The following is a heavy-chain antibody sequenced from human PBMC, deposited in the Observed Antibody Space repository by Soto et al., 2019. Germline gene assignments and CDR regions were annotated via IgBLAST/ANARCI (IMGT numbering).Heavy chain of an antibody. D-gene: IGHD1-1*01. CDR1: RFTVSNYV. V-gene: IGHV3-23*01. CDR3: ARNTIPLPHY. CDR2: ISSSGGST. Sequence: PWGSLGLCCAASRFTVSNYVISGSRQAKGKGLEWVSAISSSGGSTYYADSAKGRFTISRDNSKNTLYLQMNSLRAEDTDVYYCARNTIPLPHYWGQGTLVTVTP. J-gene: IGHJ4*02.